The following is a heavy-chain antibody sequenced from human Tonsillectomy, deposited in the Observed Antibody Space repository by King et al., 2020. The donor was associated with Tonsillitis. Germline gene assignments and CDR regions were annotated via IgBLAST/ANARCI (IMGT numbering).Heavy chain of an antibody. J-gene: IGHJ4*02. CDR3: AREDYDILTGYYNGRYYFDY. Sequence: QLVQSGAEVKKPGASVKVSCKASGYTFTSYGISWVRQAPGQGLEWMGWISAYNGNTNYAQKLQGRVTMTTDTSTSTAYMELRSLRSDDTAVYYCAREDYDILTGYYNGRYYFDYWGQGTLVTVSS. D-gene: IGHD3-9*01. CDR1: GYTFTSYG. V-gene: IGHV1-18*01. CDR2: ISAYNGNT.